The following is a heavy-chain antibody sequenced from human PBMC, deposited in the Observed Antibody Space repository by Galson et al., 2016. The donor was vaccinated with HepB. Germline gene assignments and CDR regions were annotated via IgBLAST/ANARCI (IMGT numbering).Heavy chain of an antibody. V-gene: IGHV3-48*03. J-gene: IGHJ4*02. D-gene: IGHD3-10*01. CDR2: VRGSGGTA. Sequence: SLRLSCAASGFIFSHYEMCWVRQTPGKGLEWVSYVRGSGGTAYYSDSLQGRFSISRDNTNNLVYLQMNYLRAEDTATYYCARLRYYYGSGSYFDFWGQGTLVTVSS. CDR3: ARLRYYYGSGSYFDF. CDR1: GFIFSHYE.